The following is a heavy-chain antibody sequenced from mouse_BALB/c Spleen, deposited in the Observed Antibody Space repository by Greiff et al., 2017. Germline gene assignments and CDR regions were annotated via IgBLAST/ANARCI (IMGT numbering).Heavy chain of an antibody. Sequence: EVQLQESGGGLVKPGGSLKLSCAASGFTFSDYYMYWVRQTPEKRLEWVATISDGGSYTYYPDSVKGRFTISRDNAKNNLYLQMSSLKSEDTAMYYCARGMMVTTEDFDYWGQGTTLTVSS. D-gene: IGHD2-3*01. J-gene: IGHJ2*01. CDR1: GFTFSDYY. CDR3: ARGMMVTTEDFDY. CDR2: ISDGGSYT. V-gene: IGHV5-4*02.